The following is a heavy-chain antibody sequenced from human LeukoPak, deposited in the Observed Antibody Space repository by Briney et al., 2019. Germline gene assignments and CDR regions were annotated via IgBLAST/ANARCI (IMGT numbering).Heavy chain of an antibody. CDR1: GYTFTGYY. Sequence: ASVKVSXKASGYTFTGYYMHWVRQAPGQGLEWMGRINPNSGGTNYAQKFQGRVTMTRDTSISTAYMELSRLRSDDTAVYYCARDRFNAAGGAYYHMDVWGKGTTVTVSS. D-gene: IGHD3-16*01. J-gene: IGHJ6*03. V-gene: IGHV1-2*06. CDR3: ARDRFNAAGGAYYHMDV. CDR2: INPNSGGT.